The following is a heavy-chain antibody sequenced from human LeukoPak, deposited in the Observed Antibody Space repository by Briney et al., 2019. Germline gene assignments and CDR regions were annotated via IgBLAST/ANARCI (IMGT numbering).Heavy chain of an antibody. Sequence: PRGSLRLSCTASGFTFSNAWMSWVRQAPGKGLEWVGRIKSKSDGGTTDYAAPVKGRFTISRDDSKNTLYLQMNSLKTEDTAVYYCIRLWFGEFIWGQGTMVSVSS. CDR1: GFTFSNAW. D-gene: IGHD3-10*01. CDR3: IRLWFGEFI. V-gene: IGHV3-15*01. CDR2: IKSKSDGGTT. J-gene: IGHJ3*02.